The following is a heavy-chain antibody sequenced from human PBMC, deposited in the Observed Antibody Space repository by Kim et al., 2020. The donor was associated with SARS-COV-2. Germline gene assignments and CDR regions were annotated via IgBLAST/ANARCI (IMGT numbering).Heavy chain of an antibody. Sequence: ADSVKGLFSISRDNSTNTLFLQMNSLRAEDTAVYYCAKDATAVGTYYFDYWGQGTLVTVSS. D-gene: IGHD6-13*01. V-gene: IGHV3-23*01. J-gene: IGHJ4*02. CDR3: AKDATAVGTYYFDY.